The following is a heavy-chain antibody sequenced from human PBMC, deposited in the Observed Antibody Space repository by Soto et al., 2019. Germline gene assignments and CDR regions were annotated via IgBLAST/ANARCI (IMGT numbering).Heavy chain of an antibody. CDR2: MNPNSGNT. J-gene: IGHJ4*02. CDR3: ARGWKYRSGSRSLPY. CDR1: GYTFTSYG. D-gene: IGHD3-10*01. Sequence: ASVKVSCKASGYTFTSYGISWVRQAPGQGLEWMGWMNPNSGNTGYAQKFQGRVTMTRNTSISTAYMELSSLRSEDTAVYYCARGWKYRSGSRSLPYWGQGTLVTVSS. V-gene: IGHV1-8*02.